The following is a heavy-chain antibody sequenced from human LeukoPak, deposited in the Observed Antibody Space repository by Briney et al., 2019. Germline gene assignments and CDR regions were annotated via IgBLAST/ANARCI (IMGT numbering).Heavy chain of an antibody. CDR1: GFTFDDYA. D-gene: IGHD6-13*01. V-gene: IGHV3-9*01. J-gene: IGHJ4*02. CDR3: AKGERARYSSTLKLTSFDY. Sequence: GGSLRLSCAASGFTFDDYAMHWVRQAPGKGLEWVSGISWNSGSIGYADSVKGRFTISRDNAKNSLYLQMNSLRAEDTALYYCAKGERARYSSTLKLTSFDYWGQGTLVTVSS. CDR2: ISWNSGSI.